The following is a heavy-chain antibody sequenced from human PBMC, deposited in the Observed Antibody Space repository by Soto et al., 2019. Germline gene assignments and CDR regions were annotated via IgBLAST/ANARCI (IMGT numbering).Heavy chain of an antibody. CDR1: GGSFSVYY. CDR3: ARGRRADY. V-gene: IGHV4-34*01. J-gene: IGHJ4*02. Sequence: SETLSLTCAVYGGSFSVYYWSWIRQPPGKGLEWIGEINHSGSTNYNPSLKSRVTISVDTSKNQFSLKLSSVTAADTAVYYCARGRRADYWGQGTLVTVSS. CDR2: INHSGST.